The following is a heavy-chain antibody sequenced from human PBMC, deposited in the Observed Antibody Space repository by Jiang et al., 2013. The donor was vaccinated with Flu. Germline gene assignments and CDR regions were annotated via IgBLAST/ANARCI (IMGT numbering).Heavy chain of an antibody. CDR3: ARFSGYYLIDY. D-gene: IGHD3-22*01. Sequence: VQLVESGPGLVKPSETLSLTCTVSGGSISSYYWSWIRQPPGKGLEWIGYIYYSGSTDYNPSLKSRVTISVDTSKNQFSLKLSSVTAADTAVYYCARFSGYYLIDYWGQGTLVTVSS. J-gene: IGHJ4*02. V-gene: IGHV4-59*01. CDR1: GGSISSYY. CDR2: IYYSGST.